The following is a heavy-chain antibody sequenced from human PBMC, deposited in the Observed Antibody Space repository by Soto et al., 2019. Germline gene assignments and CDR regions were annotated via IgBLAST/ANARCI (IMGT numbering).Heavy chain of an antibody. CDR2: IYYSGST. D-gene: IGHD4-17*01. CDR3: GREDPMTHTVDY. CDR1: GGSISSYY. V-gene: IGHV4-59*01. J-gene: IGHJ4*02. Sequence: PSETLSLTCTVPGGSISSYYWSWIRQPPGKGLEWIGYIYYSGSTNYNPSLKSRVTISVDTSKNQFSLKLSSVTAADTAVYYCGREDPMTHTVDYWGQGTLVTVSS.